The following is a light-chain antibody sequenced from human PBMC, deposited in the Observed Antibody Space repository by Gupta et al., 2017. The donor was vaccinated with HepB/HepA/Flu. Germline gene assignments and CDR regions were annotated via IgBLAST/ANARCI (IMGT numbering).Light chain of an antibody. Sequence: NFMLTQPHSVSESPVKTVTISCTRSSGSIASNYVQWYQQRPGSAPTTVIYEDNQRPSGVPDRFSGSIDSSSNSASLTISGLKTEDEADYYCQSDDSSNPVVFGGGTKLTVL. CDR3: QSDDSSNPVV. V-gene: IGLV6-57*03. CDR2: EDN. CDR1: SGSIASNY. J-gene: IGLJ2*01.